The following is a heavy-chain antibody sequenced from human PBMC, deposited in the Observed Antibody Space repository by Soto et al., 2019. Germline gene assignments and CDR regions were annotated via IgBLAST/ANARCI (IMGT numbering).Heavy chain of an antibody. D-gene: IGHD1-1*01. CDR1: GFTFTNYY. V-gene: IGHV1-18*01. CDR3: ARGDTYYVNWYFDY. Sequence: QVQLVQPGAEVKKPGASVKVSCKTSGFTFTNYYINWVRQAPGQGLEVMGWISAYSGNTNYAQTLQGRVTMTTDTTASTAYLELRSPRSDDTAVYFCARGDTYYVNWYFDYWGQGTLVTVSS. CDR2: ISAYSGNT. J-gene: IGHJ4*02.